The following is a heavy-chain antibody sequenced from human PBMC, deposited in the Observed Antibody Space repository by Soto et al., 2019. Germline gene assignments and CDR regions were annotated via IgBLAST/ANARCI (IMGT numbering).Heavy chain of an antibody. Sequence: LGESLKISCKGSGYDFTNYWIGWVRQMPGKGLEWMGIIYPGDSDTRYSPSFQGQVTISADKSISTAYLQWSSLKASDTAMYYCASQEMATKNVDAFDIWGQGTMVTVSS. CDR3: ASQEMATKNVDAFDI. CDR1: GYDFTNYW. V-gene: IGHV5-51*01. J-gene: IGHJ3*02. CDR2: IYPGDSDT. D-gene: IGHD5-12*01.